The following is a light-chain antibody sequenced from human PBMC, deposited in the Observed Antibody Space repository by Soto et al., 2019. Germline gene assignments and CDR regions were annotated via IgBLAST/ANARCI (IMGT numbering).Light chain of an antibody. CDR1: QSLLHSNGYNY. V-gene: IGKV2-28*01. J-gene: IGKJ4*01. CDR2: LGS. CDR3: MQSLQALQLT. Sequence: DIVMIQSPLALPVTPGEPASISCRSSQSLLHSNGYNYLDWYLQQPGQSPQLLIFLGSNRASGVPDSLRGGESGKDFPLKFSRVEVGDVGIYYCMQSLQALQLTSAGGPGWRSN.